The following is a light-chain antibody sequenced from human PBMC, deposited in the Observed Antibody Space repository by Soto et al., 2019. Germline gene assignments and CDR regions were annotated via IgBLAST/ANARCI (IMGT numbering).Light chain of an antibody. J-gene: IGKJ4*01. V-gene: IGKV1-33*01. CDR2: DAS. CDR1: QDTVNS. Sequence: DLQMTQSPSSLSASVGDRVTISCQASQDTVNSLNWYQQKPGKAPKLLIYDASNLETGVPSRFSGSGSGTDFTFTISSLQPEDIAAYYCQHYDNLHLTFGGGTKVEIK. CDR3: QHYDNLHLT.